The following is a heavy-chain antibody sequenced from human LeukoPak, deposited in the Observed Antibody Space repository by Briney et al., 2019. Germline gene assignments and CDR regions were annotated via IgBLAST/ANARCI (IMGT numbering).Heavy chain of an antibody. CDR1: GFTFSSYA. V-gene: IGHV3-23*01. Sequence: PGGSLRPSCAASGFTFSSYAMSWVRQAPGKGLEWVSAISGSGGSTYYADSVKGRFTISRENSKNTLYMQMNRLRAEDTALYSCATALDYILTGLFAYWGQGTLVTVSS. D-gene: IGHD3-9*01. CDR3: ATALDYILTGLFAY. J-gene: IGHJ4*02. CDR2: ISGSGGST.